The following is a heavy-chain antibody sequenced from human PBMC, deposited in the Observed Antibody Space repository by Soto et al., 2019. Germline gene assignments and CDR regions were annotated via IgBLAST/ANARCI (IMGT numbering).Heavy chain of an antibody. D-gene: IGHD5-12*01. J-gene: IGHJ4*02. Sequence: QVQLQESGPGLVKPSQTLSLTCTVSGGSISSGGYYWSWIRQHPGKGLEWIGYIYYSGSTYYNPSLKSRVTISVDTSKHQFSLKLSSVTAADTAVYYCARGRGIVATINRSLLFDYWGQGTLVTVSS. CDR2: IYYSGST. V-gene: IGHV4-31*03. CDR3: ARGRGIVATINRSLLFDY. CDR1: GGSISSGGYY.